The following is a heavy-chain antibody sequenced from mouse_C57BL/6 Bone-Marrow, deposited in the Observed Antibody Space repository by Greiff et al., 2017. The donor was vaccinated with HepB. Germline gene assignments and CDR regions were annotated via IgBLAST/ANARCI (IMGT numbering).Heavy chain of an antibody. Sequence: EVQLQQSGAELVRPGASVELSCTASGFNIKDDYIHWVKQRPEQGLEWIGWIDPENGDTEYASKFQGKATITADTSSNTAYLPLSSLTSEDTAVYYCTTLRWLGAWFAYWGQGTLVTVSA. J-gene: IGHJ3*01. CDR2: IDPENGDT. CDR1: GFNIKDDY. V-gene: IGHV14-4*01. D-gene: IGHD2-3*01. CDR3: TTLRWLGAWFAY.